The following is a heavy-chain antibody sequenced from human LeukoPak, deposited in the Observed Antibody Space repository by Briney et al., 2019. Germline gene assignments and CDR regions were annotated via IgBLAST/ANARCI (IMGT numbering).Heavy chain of an antibody. J-gene: IGHJ3*02. Sequence: ASVKVSCKASRYTFNSYSISWVRQAPGQGREWMGWISAYNGNTNDAQKLQDRVTINTDTSTSTVYMELRSLKSDDTAVYYCAATGDAFDIWGQGTMVAVSS. CDR1: RYTFNSYS. CDR2: ISAYNGNT. CDR3: AATGDAFDI. V-gene: IGHV1-18*04. D-gene: IGHD4-17*01.